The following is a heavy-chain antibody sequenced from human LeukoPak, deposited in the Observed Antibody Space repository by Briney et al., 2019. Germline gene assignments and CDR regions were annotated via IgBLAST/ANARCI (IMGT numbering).Heavy chain of an antibody. D-gene: IGHD6-19*01. CDR3: ARDLAIAVAGKVYYYGMDV. V-gene: IGHV1-18*01. J-gene: IGHJ6*02. Sequence: ASVKVSCKASGYTFTSYGISWVRPAPGQGLEWMGWISAYNGNTNYAQKHQGRVTMTTDTSTSTAYMELRSLRSDDTAVYYCARDLAIAVAGKVYYYGMDVWGQGTTVTVSS. CDR2: ISAYNGNT. CDR1: GYTFTSYG.